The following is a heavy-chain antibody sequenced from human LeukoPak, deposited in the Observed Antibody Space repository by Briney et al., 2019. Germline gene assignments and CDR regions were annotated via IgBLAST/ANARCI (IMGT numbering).Heavy chain of an antibody. CDR2: ISSSSSYI. CDR3: AKDPDIVVVPAADYMDV. Sequence: GGSLRLFCAASGFTFSSYSMNWVRQAPGKGLEWVSSISSSSSYIYYADSVKGRFTISRDNSKNTLYLQMNSLRAEDTAVYYCAKDPDIVVVPAADYMDVWGKGTTVTVSS. J-gene: IGHJ6*03. D-gene: IGHD2-2*01. V-gene: IGHV3-21*04. CDR1: GFTFSSYS.